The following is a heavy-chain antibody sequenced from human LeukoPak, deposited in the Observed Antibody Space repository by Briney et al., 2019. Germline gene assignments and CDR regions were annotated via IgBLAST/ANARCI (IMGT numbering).Heavy chain of an antibody. CDR1: GGSISSTSYY. CDR3: ARPQGVASVWDFEY. CDR2: IYYSGST. Sequence: PSETLSLTCTVSGGSISSTSYYWGWIRQPPGKGLEWIGSIYYSGSTYYNPSLKSRVTISVDTSKNQFSLQVRSVTAADTAVYFCARPQGVASVWDFEYWGQGTLVSVYS. V-gene: IGHV4-39*01. J-gene: IGHJ4*02. D-gene: IGHD5-12*01.